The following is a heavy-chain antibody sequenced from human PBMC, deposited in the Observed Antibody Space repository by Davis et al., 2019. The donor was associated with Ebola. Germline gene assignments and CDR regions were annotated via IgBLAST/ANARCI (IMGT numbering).Heavy chain of an antibody. Sequence: GGSLRLSCSASGFTFSSYAMHWVRQAPGKGLESVARISTNGETTYYADSVKGRFTISRDNSKNTLYLQMNSLRAEDTAVYYCAREMVTMIVVVPFDYWGQGTLVTVSS. CDR2: ISTNGETT. CDR1: GFTFSSYA. CDR3: AREMVTMIVVVPFDY. D-gene: IGHD3-22*01. J-gene: IGHJ4*02. V-gene: IGHV3-64*04.